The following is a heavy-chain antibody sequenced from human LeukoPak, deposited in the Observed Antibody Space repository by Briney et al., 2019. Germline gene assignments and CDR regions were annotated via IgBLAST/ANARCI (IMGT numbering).Heavy chain of an antibody. CDR3: ARVGDHFHWYLDL. V-gene: IGHV3-53*01. J-gene: IGHJ2*01. D-gene: IGHD3-3*02. Sequence: PGGSLTLSCAASGFSVSLNYMNWVRQAPGKGLGWVSILYSGSDTYYADSVKGRSTISRDSSKNMLFLHMNSLRAEDTAVYYCARVGDHFHWYLDLWGRGTLVTVSS. CDR1: GFSVSLNY. CDR2: LYSGSDT.